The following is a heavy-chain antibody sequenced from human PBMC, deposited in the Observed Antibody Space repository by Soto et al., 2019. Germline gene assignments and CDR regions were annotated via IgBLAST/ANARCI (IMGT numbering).Heavy chain of an antibody. V-gene: IGHV3-30*18. D-gene: IGHD2-15*01. Sequence: GGSLRLSCTASGFTFSSYDMHWVRQAPGKGLEWVAVTSHDGTNKFYADSVKGRFTISRDNSRNTLYLQMNSLRAEDTAAYYCVKGLYCSGGSCYLSYFDYWGQGTLVTVSS. CDR3: VKGLYCSGGSCYLSYFDY. CDR1: GFTFSSYD. J-gene: IGHJ4*02. CDR2: TSHDGTNK.